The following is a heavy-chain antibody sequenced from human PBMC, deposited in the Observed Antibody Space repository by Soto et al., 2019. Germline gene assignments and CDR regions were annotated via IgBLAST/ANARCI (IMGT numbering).Heavy chain of an antibody. Sequence: GGSLRLSCAASGFTVSSNYMSWVRQAPGKGLEWVSVIYSGGSTYYADSVKGRFTISRDNSKNTLYLQMNSLRAEDTAVYYCARDRGTVYGMDVWGQGTTVTVSS. CDR2: IYSGGST. CDR1: GFTVSSNY. CDR3: ARDRGTVYGMDV. D-gene: IGHD3-10*01. V-gene: IGHV3-66*01. J-gene: IGHJ6*02.